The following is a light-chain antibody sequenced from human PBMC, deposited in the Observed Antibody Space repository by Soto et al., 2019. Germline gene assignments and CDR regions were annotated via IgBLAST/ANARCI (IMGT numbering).Light chain of an antibody. Sequence: QSALTQPPSASGSPGQSVTISCTGTSSDVGGSDYVSWYQQHPDKAPKLIIYEVSKRPSGVPDRFSGSKSGTAASLTVFGLQAEDEADYYCSSYVGSNNLVFGGGTKLTVL. J-gene: IGLJ2*01. CDR2: EVS. CDR3: SSYVGSNNLV. CDR1: SSDVGGSDY. V-gene: IGLV2-8*01.